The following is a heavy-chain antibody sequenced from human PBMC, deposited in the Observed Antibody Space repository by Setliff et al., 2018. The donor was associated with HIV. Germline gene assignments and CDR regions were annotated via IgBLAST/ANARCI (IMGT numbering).Heavy chain of an antibody. Sequence: GASVKVSCKASGYTFTTFGISWVRQAPGQGLEWMGWISAYNGHTNYAQKFQGRVTMTTDTSTSTAYMELRSLRSDDTAVYYCAKGGSKGVARDAFDIWGQGAMVTVSS. J-gene: IGHJ3*02. CDR1: GYTFTTFG. CDR2: ISAYNGHT. V-gene: IGHV1-18*01. CDR3: AKGGSKGVARDAFDI. D-gene: IGHD3-3*01.